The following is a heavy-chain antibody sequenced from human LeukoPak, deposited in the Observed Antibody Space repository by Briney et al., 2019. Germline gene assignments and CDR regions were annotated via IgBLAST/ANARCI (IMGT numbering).Heavy chain of an antibody. D-gene: IGHD2-2*01. CDR1: GYTFTSYY. CDR2: INPSGGST. Sequence: ASVEVSCKASGYTFTSYYMHWVRQAPGQGLEWMGIINPSGGSTSYAQKFQGRVTMTRDTSTSTVYMELSSLRSEDTAVYYCARDQEGQLQIIPYRYYYYYGMDVWGQGTTVTVSS. CDR3: ARDQEGQLQIIPYRYYYYYGMDV. J-gene: IGHJ6*02. V-gene: IGHV1-46*01.